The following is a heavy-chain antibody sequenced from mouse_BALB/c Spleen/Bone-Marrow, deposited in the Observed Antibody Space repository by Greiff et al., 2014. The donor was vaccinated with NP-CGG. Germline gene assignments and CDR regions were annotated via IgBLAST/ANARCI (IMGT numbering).Heavy chain of an antibody. Sequence: VQLQQSGAELVRPGVSVKISCKGSGYTFTDYAMHWAKQSHAKSLEWIGIISSSYGDATYNQKFKGKATMTVDKSSNTAYMELARLTSEDSAIYYCARGLSYYYGTSYYFDYWGQGTTLTVSS. D-gene: IGHD1-1*01. J-gene: IGHJ2*01. CDR2: ISSSYGDA. CDR3: ARGLSYYYGTSYYFDY. V-gene: IGHV1-67*01. CDR1: GYTFTDYA.